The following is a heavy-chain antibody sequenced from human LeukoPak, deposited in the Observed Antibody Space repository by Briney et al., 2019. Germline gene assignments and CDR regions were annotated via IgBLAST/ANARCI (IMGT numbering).Heavy chain of an antibody. J-gene: IGHJ3*02. CDR1: GGSISRHF. Sequence: HPSETLSLTCSVSGGSISRHFWSWIRQPPGKGLDWIAFIHYSGRTKYNPSLQSRVTISIDTSENNFSLKLTSVTAADTAVYYCARLLDNDSSGDPDTFDMWGQGIVVSVSS. V-gene: IGHV4-59*11. CDR3: ARLLDNDSSGDPDTFDM. D-gene: IGHD3-22*01. CDR2: IHYSGRT.